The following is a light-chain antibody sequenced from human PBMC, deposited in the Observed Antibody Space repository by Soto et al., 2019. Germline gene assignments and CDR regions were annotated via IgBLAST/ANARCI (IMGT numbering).Light chain of an antibody. CDR1: SSDVGGYNY. V-gene: IGLV2-14*03. J-gene: IGLJ3*02. CDR2: DVT. CDR3: SSYTSISTVV. Sequence: QPVLTQPASVSGSPGQSIAISCTGTSSDVGGYNYVSWYQQHPGKAPKLLIYDVTARPSGVSDRFSGSKSGNTASLTVSGLQAEDEANYYCSSYTSISTVVFGGGTKVTVL.